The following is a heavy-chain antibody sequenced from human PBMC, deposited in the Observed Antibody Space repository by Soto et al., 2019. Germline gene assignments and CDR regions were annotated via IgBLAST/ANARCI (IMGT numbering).Heavy chain of an antibody. V-gene: IGHV3-30-3*01. Sequence: GGSLRLSCAASGFTFSSYAMHWVRQAPGKGLEWVAVISYDGSNKYYADSVKGRFTISRDNSKNTLYLQMNSLRAEDTAVYYCARLYYYDSSGYGPFDIWGQGTMVTVSS. CDR2: ISYDGSNK. D-gene: IGHD3-22*01. CDR1: GFTFSSYA. J-gene: IGHJ3*02. CDR3: ARLYYYDSSGYGPFDI.